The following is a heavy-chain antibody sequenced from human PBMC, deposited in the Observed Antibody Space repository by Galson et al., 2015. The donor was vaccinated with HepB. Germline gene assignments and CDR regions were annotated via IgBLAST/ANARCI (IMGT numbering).Heavy chain of an antibody. CDR1: GFTFTSSA. CDR3: AADAYYYDSSGLPGAFDI. V-gene: IGHV1-58*02. J-gene: IGHJ3*02. D-gene: IGHD3-22*01. Sequence: SVKVSCKASGFTFTSSAMQWVRQARGQRLEWIGWIVVGSGNTNYAQKFQERVTITRDMSTSTAYMELSSLRSEDTAVYYCAADAYYYDSSGLPGAFDIWGQGTMVTVSS. CDR2: IVVGSGNT.